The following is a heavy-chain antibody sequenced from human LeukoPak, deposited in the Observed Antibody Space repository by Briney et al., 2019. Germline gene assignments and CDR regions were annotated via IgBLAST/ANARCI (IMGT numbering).Heavy chain of an antibody. J-gene: IGHJ6*03. D-gene: IGHD6-6*01. CDR3: ARSSGHNMDV. CDR1: GFDVSKNY. V-gene: IGHV3-66*02. CDR2: IYRNGSI. Sequence: AGGSLRLSCAASGFDVSKNYMSWVRQAPGKGLEWVAEIYRNGSIFYADSVKGRFTISRDTSKNMVYLQMNNLRGEDAAVYYCARSSGHNMDVWGKGTTVAVSS.